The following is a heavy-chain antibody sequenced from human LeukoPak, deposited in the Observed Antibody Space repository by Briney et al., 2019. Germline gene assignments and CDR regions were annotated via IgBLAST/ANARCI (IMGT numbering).Heavy chain of an antibody. J-gene: IGHJ6*02. Sequence: ASVKVSCKASGYTFTSYYMHWVRQAPGQGLEWMAWINSNSGDTTYAQTFQGRVTMTRDTSISTFYMNLIGLRSDDTALYYCASGRSGGYGLDVWDQGTTVTVSS. CDR2: INSNSGDT. D-gene: IGHD3-3*01. CDR1: GYTFTSYY. V-gene: IGHV1-2*02. CDR3: ASGRSGGYGLDV.